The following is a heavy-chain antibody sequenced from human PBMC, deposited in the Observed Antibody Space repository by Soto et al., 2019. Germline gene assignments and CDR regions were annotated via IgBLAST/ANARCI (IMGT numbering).Heavy chain of an antibody. V-gene: IGHV4-59*01. CDR1: GGSIGSYY. Sequence: QVQLQESGPGLVKPSETLSLTCTVSGGSIGSYYWNWIRQPPGKGLEWIGYIYYSGSTNYNPSLKSRVTISVDTSKNQFSLKLISVTAADTAVYYCARDGGFYYGMDVWGQGTTVTVSS. D-gene: IGHD3-3*01. J-gene: IGHJ6*02. CDR3: ARDGGFYYGMDV. CDR2: IYYSGST.